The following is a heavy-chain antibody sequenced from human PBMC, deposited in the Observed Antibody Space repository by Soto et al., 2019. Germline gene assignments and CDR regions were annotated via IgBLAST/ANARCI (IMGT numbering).Heavy chain of an antibody. D-gene: IGHD2-2*01. V-gene: IGHV3-30-3*01. CDR3: ARDWAVVVPAA. J-gene: IGHJ5*02. CDR2: ISYDGSNK. CDR1: GFTFSSYA. Sequence: ESGGGVVQPGRSLRLSCAASGFTFSSYAMHWVRQAPGKGLEWVAVISYDGSNKYYADSVKGRFTISRDNSKNTLDLQMNSLRAEDTAVYYCARDWAVVVPAAWGQGTLVTVSS.